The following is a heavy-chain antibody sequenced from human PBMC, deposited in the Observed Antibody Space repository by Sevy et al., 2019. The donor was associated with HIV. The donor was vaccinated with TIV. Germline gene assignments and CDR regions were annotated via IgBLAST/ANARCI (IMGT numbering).Heavy chain of an antibody. Sequence: ASVKVSCKASGYTFTGYYMHWVRQAPGQGLEWMGRINPNSGGTNYAQKFQGRVTMTRDTSISTAYMELSRLRSDDTAVYYCARGGLRYYDSSGYLNYWGQGTLVIVSS. D-gene: IGHD3-22*01. CDR1: GYTFTGYY. J-gene: IGHJ4*02. CDR3: ARGGLRYYDSSGYLNY. V-gene: IGHV1-2*06. CDR2: INPNSGGT.